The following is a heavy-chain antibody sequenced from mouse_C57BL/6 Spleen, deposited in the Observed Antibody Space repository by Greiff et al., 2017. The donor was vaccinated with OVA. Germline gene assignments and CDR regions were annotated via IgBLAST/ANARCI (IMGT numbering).Heavy chain of an antibody. Sequence: VMLVESGPGLVQPSQSLSITCTVSGFSLTSYGVHWVRQSPGKGLEWLGVIWSGGSTDYNAAFISRLSISKDNSKSQVFFKMNSLQADDTAIYYCARKLGRGIAMDYWGQGTSVTVSS. CDR2: IWSGGST. CDR1: GFSLTSYG. V-gene: IGHV2-2*01. CDR3: ARKLGRGIAMDY. J-gene: IGHJ4*01. D-gene: IGHD4-1*01.